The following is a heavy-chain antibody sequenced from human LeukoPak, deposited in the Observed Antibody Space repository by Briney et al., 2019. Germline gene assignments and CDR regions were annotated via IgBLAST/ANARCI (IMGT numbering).Heavy chain of an antibody. J-gene: IGHJ6*03. D-gene: IGHD1-1*01. V-gene: IGHV3-30*03. Sequence: GGSLRLSCEASGFSLSSYFMSWIRQAPGKGLEWLAFISPDGINKKYADSLKGRFTISRDNSEETLYLQVDDLRVEDTGVYICARDWKESHSPYYMDIWGRGTTVIVSS. CDR3: ARDWKESHSPYYMDI. CDR1: GFSLSSYF. CDR2: ISPDGINK.